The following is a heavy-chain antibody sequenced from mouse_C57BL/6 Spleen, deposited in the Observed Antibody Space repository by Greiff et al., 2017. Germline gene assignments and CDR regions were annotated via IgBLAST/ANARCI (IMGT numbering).Heavy chain of an antibody. D-gene: IGHD2-3*01. CDR2: IHPNSGST. Sequence: QVQLKQPGAELVKPGASVKLSCKASGYTFTSYWMHWVKQRPGQGLEWIGMIHPNSGSTNYNEKFKSKATLTVDKSSSTAYMQLSSLTSEDSAVXYWARQDGYYDWYFDVWGTGTTVTVSS. CDR3: ARQDGYYDWYFDV. V-gene: IGHV1-64*01. J-gene: IGHJ1*03. CDR1: GYTFTSYW.